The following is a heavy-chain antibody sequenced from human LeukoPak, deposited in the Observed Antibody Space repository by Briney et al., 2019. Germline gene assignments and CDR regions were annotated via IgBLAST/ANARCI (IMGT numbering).Heavy chain of an antibody. CDR3: ATGVAFGRTDCSSTSCLSRYLDAFDY. CDR1: GGSISSYY. V-gene: IGHV4-4*07. D-gene: IGHD2-2*01. Sequence: SETLSLTCTVSGGSISSYYGGWIRQPAGKGLEWIGRIYTSGSTNYNPSLKSRVTMSVDTSKTQFSLKLSSVTAAHTAVSYCATGVAFGRTDCSSTSCLSRYLDAFDYWGQGTLVTVSS. J-gene: IGHJ4*02. CDR2: IYTSGST.